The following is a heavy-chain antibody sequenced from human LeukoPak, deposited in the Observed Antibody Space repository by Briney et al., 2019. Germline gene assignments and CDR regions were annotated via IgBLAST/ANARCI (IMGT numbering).Heavy chain of an antibody. D-gene: IGHD2-2*02. CDR3: ARGSYCSSTSCYTRHKYYYYGMDV. CDR2: INHSGST. Sequence: PSETLSLTCAVYGGSFSGYYWSWIRQPPGKGLVWIGEINHSGSTNYNPSLKSRVTISVDTSKNQFSLKLSSVTAADTAVYYCARGSYCSSTSCYTRHKYYYYGMDVWGQGTTVTVSS. J-gene: IGHJ6*02. CDR1: GGSFSGYY. V-gene: IGHV4-34*01.